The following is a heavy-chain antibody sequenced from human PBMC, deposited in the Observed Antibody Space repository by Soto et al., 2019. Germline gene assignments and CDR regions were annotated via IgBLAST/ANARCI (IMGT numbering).Heavy chain of an antibody. J-gene: IGHJ6*02. Sequence: PGGSLRLSCAASGFTFSSYGMHWVRQAPGKGLEWVAVISYDGSNKYYADSVKGRFTISRDNSKNTLYLQMNSLRAEDTAVYYCAREPVWDYGGYYDSSGYQPRQCMDVWGQGTTVTVSS. D-gene: IGHD3-22*01. V-gene: IGHV3-30*03. CDR1: GFTFSSYG. CDR2: ISYDGSNK. CDR3: AREPVWDYGGYYDSSGYQPRQCMDV.